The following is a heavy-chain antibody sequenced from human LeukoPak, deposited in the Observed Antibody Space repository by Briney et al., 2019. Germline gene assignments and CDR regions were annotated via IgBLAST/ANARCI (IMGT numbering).Heavy chain of an antibody. Sequence: PGGSLRLSCAASGFTFSSYWMSWVRQAPGKGLEWVANIKQDGSEKYYVDSVKGRFTISRDNAKNSLYLQMNSLRAEDTAVYYCARDRLLYYYDGGPTGHFQHWGQGTLVTV. J-gene: IGHJ1*01. CDR1: GFTFSSYW. D-gene: IGHD3-22*01. CDR2: IKQDGSEK. CDR3: ARDRLLYYYDGGPTGHFQH. V-gene: IGHV3-7*01.